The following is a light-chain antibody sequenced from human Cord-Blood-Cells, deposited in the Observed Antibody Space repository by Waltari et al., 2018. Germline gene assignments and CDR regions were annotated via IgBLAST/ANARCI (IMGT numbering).Light chain of an antibody. CDR2: GKN. J-gene: IGLJ2*01. CDR1: SLRGYY. CDR3: NSRDSSGNHVV. Sequence: SELTQDPAVSVALGQTVRITGQGDSLRGYYASWYQQKPGQAPVLVIYGKNNRPSGIPDRFSGSSSGNTASLTITGAQAEDEADYYCNSRDSSGNHVVFGGGTKLTVL. V-gene: IGLV3-19*01.